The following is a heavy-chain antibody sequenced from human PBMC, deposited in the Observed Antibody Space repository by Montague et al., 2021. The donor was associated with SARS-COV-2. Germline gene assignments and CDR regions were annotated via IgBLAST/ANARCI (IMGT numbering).Heavy chain of an antibody. V-gene: IGHV4-39*01. CDR2: IHYSGST. D-gene: IGHD4-17*01. CDR1: GGSISSSSYY. CDR3: AADYGERDWFDP. J-gene: IGHJ5*02. Sequence: SETLSLTCTVSGGSISSSSYYWGWIRQPPGKGLEWIGSIHYSGSTYYNPSLKSRVTISVDTSKNQFSLKLSSVTAADTAVYYCAADYGERDWFDPWGQGTLVTVSS.